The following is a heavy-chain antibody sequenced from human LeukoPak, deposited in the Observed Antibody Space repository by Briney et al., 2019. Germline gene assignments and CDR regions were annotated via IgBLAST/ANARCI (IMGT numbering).Heavy chain of an antibody. CDR1: GYTFTGYY. V-gene: IGHV1-46*01. J-gene: IGHJ3*02. Sequence: GSVKVSCKASGYTFTGYYMHWVRQAPGQGLEWMGIINPSGGSTSYAQKFQGRVTMTTDTSTNTAYMELRSLRSDDTAVYYCARDRRYFDWLLSIRDAFDIWGQGTMVTVSS. CDR2: INPSGGST. D-gene: IGHD3-9*01. CDR3: ARDRRYFDWLLSIRDAFDI.